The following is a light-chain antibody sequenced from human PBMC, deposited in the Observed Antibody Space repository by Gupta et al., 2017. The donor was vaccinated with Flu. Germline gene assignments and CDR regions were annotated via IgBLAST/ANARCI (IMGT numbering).Light chain of an antibody. CDR3: QSADSTSTYYV. V-gene: IGLV3-25*03. J-gene: IGLJ1*01. CDR1: ALPNQY. Sequence: GQTARITCSGDALPNQYVYWFQKKPGQAPALLIYKDTERPSGIPERFSASGSGTTVTLTISGVQAEDEADYYCQSADSTSTYYVFGAGTKVTVL. CDR2: KDT.